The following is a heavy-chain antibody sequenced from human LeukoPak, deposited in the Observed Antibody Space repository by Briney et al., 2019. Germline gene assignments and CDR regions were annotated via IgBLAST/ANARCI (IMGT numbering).Heavy chain of an antibody. J-gene: IGHJ4*02. Sequence: KPSETLSLTCTVSGGSVSSGSYYWSWIRQPPGKGLEWIGYIYYSGSTYYNPSLKSRVTISVDTSKNQFSLKLSSVTAADTAVYYCARGRRIFGVLDYWGQGTLVTVSS. CDR2: IYYSGST. CDR1: GGSVSSGSYY. CDR3: ARGRRIFGVLDY. D-gene: IGHD3-10*02. V-gene: IGHV4-61*01.